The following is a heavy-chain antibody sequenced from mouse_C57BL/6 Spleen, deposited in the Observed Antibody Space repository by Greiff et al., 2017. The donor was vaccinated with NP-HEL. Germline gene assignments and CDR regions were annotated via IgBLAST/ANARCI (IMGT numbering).Heavy chain of an antibody. D-gene: IGHD4-1*01. Sequence: DVQLVESGGGLVQPKGSLKLSCPASGFTFNTYSMHWVRQAPGTGLEWVARISRKSSNYATYYADSVKDRFTISRSASPSMLYLQRNNLNTEDKARYYCVRDPELTGYAMDYWGQGTSVTVSS. CDR1: GFTFNTYS. V-gene: IGHV10-3*01. CDR2: ISRKSSNYAT. CDR3: VRDPELTGYAMDY. J-gene: IGHJ4*01.